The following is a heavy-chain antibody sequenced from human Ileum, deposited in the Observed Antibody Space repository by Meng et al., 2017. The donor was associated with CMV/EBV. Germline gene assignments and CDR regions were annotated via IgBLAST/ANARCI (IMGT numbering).Heavy chain of an antibody. CDR3: SRNWNGDYYGMDV. D-gene: IGHD1-1*01. Sequence: GESLKISCAASGFTFSSYGMHWVRQAPGKGLEWVAVIWYDGSNKYYADSVKGRFTISRDNAKNSLYLQMNSLRAEDTAVYYCSRNWNGDYYGMDVWGQGTPVTVSS. CDR1: GFTFSSYG. V-gene: IGHV3-33*01. CDR2: IWYDGSNK. J-gene: IGHJ6*02.